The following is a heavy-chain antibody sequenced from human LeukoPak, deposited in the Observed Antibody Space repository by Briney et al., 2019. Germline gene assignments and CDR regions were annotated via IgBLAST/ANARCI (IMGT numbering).Heavy chain of an antibody. CDR3: ARIWAGYYDSRGAFDI. J-gene: IGHJ3*02. V-gene: IGHV4-59*01. D-gene: IGHD3-22*01. CDR2: IYYSVST. CDR1: GGSISSYY. Sequence: SETRSLTCTVSGGSISSYYWSWIRQPPGKGLEWIGYIYYSVSTNYNPSLKSRVTISVDTSKNQFSLKLSSVTAADTAVYYCARIWAGYYDSRGAFDIWGRGTMVTVSS.